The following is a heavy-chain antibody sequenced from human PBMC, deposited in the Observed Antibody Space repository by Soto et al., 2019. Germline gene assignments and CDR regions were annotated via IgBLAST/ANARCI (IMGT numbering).Heavy chain of an antibody. CDR2: ISVSGGST. J-gene: IGHJ4*02. CDR1: GFTFSSYA. D-gene: IGHD6-19*01. CDR3: AKDVTPGYSSGSDYFDY. Sequence: GGPLRLPCAASGFTFSSYAISWLRQAPGKRLEWVLAISVSGGSTCLAESVKGRFTISRDNSMNTLYLQMNSLRAEDTAVYYCAKDVTPGYSSGSDYFDYWGQGTLVIVSS. V-gene: IGHV3-23*01.